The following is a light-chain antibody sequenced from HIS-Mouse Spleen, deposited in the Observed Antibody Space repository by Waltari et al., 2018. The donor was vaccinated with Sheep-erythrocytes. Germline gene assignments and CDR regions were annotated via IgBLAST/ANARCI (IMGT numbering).Light chain of an antibody. J-gene: IGLJ1*01. CDR2: DVS. CDR1: SSGVGVYSY. V-gene: IGLV2-11*01. CDR3: CSYAGSYNHV. Sequence: QSALTQPRSVAGSPGQSVTISCTGTSSGVGVYSYGSWYQQHPGKAPKLLIYDVSKRPSGVPDRFSGSKSGNTASLTISGLQAEDEADYYCCSYAGSYNHVFATGTKVTVL.